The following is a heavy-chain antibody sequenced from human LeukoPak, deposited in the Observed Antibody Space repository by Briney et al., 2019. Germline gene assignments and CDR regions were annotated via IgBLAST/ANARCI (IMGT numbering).Heavy chain of an antibody. J-gene: IGHJ3*02. D-gene: IGHD2/OR15-2a*01. CDR1: GFTVSSDY. CDR3: ASAVRLSFDI. CDR2: IYSGGST. V-gene: IGHV3-66*01. Sequence: GGSLRLSCAASGFTVSSDYMSWVRQAPGKGLEWVSVIYSGGSTYYADSVKGRFTISRDNSKNTLYLQMNSLRAEDTAVYYCASAVRLSFDIWGQGTMVTVSS.